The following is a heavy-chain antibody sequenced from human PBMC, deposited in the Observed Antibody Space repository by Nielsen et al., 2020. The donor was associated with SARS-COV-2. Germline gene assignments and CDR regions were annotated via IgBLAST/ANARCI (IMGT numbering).Heavy chain of an antibody. V-gene: IGHV3-7*03. Sequence: WIRQPPGKGLEWVANIKQDGSEKYYVDSVKGRFTISRDNAKNSLYLQMNSLRAEDTAVYYCARAPKRAARFGVGNWFDPWGQGTLVTVSS. D-gene: IGHD6-6*01. CDR3: ARAPKRAARFGVGNWFDP. CDR2: IKQDGSEK. J-gene: IGHJ5*02.